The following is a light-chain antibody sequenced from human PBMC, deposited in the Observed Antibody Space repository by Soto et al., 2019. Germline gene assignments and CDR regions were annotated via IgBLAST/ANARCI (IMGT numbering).Light chain of an antibody. CDR3: QKYNSAPLA. CDR1: QGISCY. Sequence: DIQMTQSPSSLSASVGDRVTIACRASQGISCYLAWYQQQPGKVPKLLIYGASTLQSGVPSRFSGSGSGTDFTLTISSLQPEDIATYYCQKYNSAPLAFGPGTKVDLK. V-gene: IGKV1-27*01. J-gene: IGKJ3*01. CDR2: GAS.